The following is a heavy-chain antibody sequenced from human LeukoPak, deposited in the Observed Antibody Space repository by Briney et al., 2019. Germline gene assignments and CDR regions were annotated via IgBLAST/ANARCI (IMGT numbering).Heavy chain of an antibody. J-gene: IGHJ4*02. D-gene: IGHD2-2*01. V-gene: IGHV3-13*01. CDR1: GFTLSSYA. CDR2: IGTAGDT. Sequence: GGSLRLSCAASGFTLSSYAMHWVRQPAGKGLEWVSAIGTAGDTFYPGSVKGRFTISRENAKKSLFLQMNSLRAEDTAVYYCARELAPAAYPDYWGQGTLVTVSS. CDR3: ARELAPAAYPDY.